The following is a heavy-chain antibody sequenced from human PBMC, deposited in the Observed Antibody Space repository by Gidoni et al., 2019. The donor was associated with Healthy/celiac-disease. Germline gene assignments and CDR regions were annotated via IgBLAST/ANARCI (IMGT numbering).Heavy chain of an antibody. J-gene: IGHJ4*02. Sequence: EVQLLESGGGLVQPGGSLRLSCAASGFTFSSYAMSWVRQAPGKGLEWVSAISGSGGSTYYADSVKGRFTIARDNSKNTLYLQMNSLRAEDTAVYYCAKAYYDILTGTNNDYWGQGTLVTVSS. CDR2: ISGSGGST. CDR1: GFTFSSYA. V-gene: IGHV3-23*01. CDR3: AKAYYDILTGTNNDY. D-gene: IGHD3-9*01.